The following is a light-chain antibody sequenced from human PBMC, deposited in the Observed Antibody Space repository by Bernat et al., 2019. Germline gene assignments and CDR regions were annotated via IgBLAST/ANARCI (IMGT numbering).Light chain of an antibody. V-gene: IGLV1-44*01. Sequence: QSVLTQPPSASGTPGQRVTISCSGSSSNIGSYTVNWYQQLPGTAPKVLIYSDDQRPSGVPDRFSGSKSGTSASLAISGLQSGDAADYYCAAWDDSLNGWVFGGGTKLTVL. CDR3: AAWDDSLNGWV. CDR1: SSNIGSYT. J-gene: IGLJ3*02. CDR2: SDD.